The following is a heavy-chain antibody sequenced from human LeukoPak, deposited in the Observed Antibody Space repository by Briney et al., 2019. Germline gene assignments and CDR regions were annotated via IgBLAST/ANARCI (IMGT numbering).Heavy chain of an antibody. V-gene: IGHV3-30-3*01. CDR3: ARAAYGSGRPFLY. Sequence: PGRSLRLSFAASGFTFSSYSMHWVRQAPGKGLEWVAVISYDGSNKYYADSVKGRFTISRDNSKNTLYLQMNSLRAEDTAVYYCARAAYGSGRPFLYWGQGTLVTVSS. CDR1: GFTFSSYS. J-gene: IGHJ4*02. D-gene: IGHD3-10*01. CDR2: ISYDGSNK.